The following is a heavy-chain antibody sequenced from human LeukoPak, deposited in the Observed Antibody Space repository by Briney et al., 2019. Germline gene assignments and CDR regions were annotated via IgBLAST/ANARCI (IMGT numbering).Heavy chain of an antibody. CDR2: IYYSGST. D-gene: IGHD3-22*01. CDR1: GGSISSYY. J-gene: IGHJ4*02. Sequence: SETLSLTCTVSGGSISSYYWSWIRQPPGKGLEWIGYIYYSGSTNYNPSLKSRVTISVDTSKNQFSLKLSSVTAADTAVYYCARGSLYYYDSSGYLDYWGQGTLVTVSS. V-gene: IGHV4-59*12. CDR3: ARGSLYYYDSSGYLDY.